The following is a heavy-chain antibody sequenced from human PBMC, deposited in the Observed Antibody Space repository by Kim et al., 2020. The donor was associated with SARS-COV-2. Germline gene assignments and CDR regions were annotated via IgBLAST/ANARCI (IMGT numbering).Heavy chain of an antibody. CDR2: TSSDGNVR. CDR1: GFTFSTYA. V-gene: IGHV3-30*04. J-gene: IGHJ4*01. D-gene: IGHD3-16*01. Sequence: GGSLRLSCLASGFTFSTYAMTWVRQAPGKGLEWVAVTSSDGNVRYYADSVKGRFTISRANSKNTLYLQMNSRSAEDTAMYYCAREGYASGTIGDFDYWG. CDR3: AREGYASGTIGDFDY.